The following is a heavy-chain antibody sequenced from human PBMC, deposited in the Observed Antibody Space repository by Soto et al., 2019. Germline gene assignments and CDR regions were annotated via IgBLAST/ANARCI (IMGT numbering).Heavy chain of an antibody. CDR2: ISYDGSNK. Sequence: PGGSLRLSCAASGFTFSSYGMHWVRQAPGKGLEWVAVISYDGSNKYYADSVKGRFTISRDNSKNTLYLQMNSLRAEDTAVYYCAKDQGVPFYYYGMDVWGQGTTVTVS. V-gene: IGHV3-30*18. CDR1: GFTFSSYG. CDR3: AKDQGVPFYYYGMDV. D-gene: IGHD3-10*01. J-gene: IGHJ6*02.